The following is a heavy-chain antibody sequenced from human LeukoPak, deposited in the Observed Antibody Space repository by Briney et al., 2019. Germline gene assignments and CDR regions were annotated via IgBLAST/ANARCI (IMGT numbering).Heavy chain of an antibody. D-gene: IGHD7-27*01. V-gene: IGHV1-69*10. Sequence: ASVKVSCKASGGNFTNYAFSWVRQAPGQGLEWVGGITPIRGTAKNAQKFQDRVTITADIFTSTAYLELTSLRSDDTAVFYCARMGNFDYWGQGTLVTVSS. CDR1: GGNFTNYA. J-gene: IGHJ4*02. CDR3: ARMGNFDY. CDR2: ITPIRGTA.